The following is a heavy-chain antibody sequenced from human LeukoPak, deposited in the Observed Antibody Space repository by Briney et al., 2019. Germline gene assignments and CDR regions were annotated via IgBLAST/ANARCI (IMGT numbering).Heavy chain of an antibody. CDR3: ARDGAGAYSSSWYKTNPHYFDY. CDR1: GYTFTGYY. Sequence: GSVKVSCKASGYTFTGYYMHWVRQAPGQGLEWMGWINPNGGGTNYAQKFQGRVTMTRDTSISTAYMELSRLRSDDTAVYYCARDGAGAYSSSWYKTNPHYFDYWGQGTLVTVSS. V-gene: IGHV1-2*02. CDR2: INPNGGGT. D-gene: IGHD6-13*01. J-gene: IGHJ4*02.